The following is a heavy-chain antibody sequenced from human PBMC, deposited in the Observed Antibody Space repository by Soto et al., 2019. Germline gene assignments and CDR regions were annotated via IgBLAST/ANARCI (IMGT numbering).Heavy chain of an antibody. D-gene: IGHD3-10*01. CDR3: AGQADYYGSGSYYRFDY. V-gene: IGHV4-59*08. CDR2: IYYSGST. Sequence: SSETLSLTCTVSGGSISSYYWSWIRQPPGKGLEWIGYIYYSGSTNYNPSLKSRVTISVDTSKNQFSLKLSSVTAADTAVYYCAGQADYYGSGSYYRFDYWGQGTLVTVSS. CDR1: GGSISSYY. J-gene: IGHJ4*02.